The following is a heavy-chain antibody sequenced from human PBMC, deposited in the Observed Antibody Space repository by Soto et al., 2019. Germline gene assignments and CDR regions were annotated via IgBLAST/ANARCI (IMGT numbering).Heavy chain of an antibody. D-gene: IGHD3-22*01. CDR2: IYYSGST. J-gene: IGHJ4*02. CDR1: GGSSGGYC. Sequence: AFETLCLPCNVFGGSSGGYCWSRIRKNPGKGLEWIGYIYYSGSTYYNPSLKSRVTISVDTSKNQFSLKLSSVTAADTAVYYCARGSYYYDSGGYYHYWGQGTLVTVSS. CDR3: ARGSYYYDSGGYYHY. V-gene: IGHV4-30-4*08.